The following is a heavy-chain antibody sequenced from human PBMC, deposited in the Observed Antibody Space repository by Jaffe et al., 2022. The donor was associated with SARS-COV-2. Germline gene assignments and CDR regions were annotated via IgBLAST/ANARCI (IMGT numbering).Heavy chain of an antibody. CDR3: ARDGNYGDYSLSY. V-gene: IGHV4-61*02. J-gene: IGHJ4*02. Sequence: QVQLQESGPGLVKPSQTLSLTCTVSGGSISSGSYYWSWIRQPAGKGLEWIGRIYTSGSTNYNPSLKSRVTISVDTSKNQFSLKLSSVTAADTAVYYCARDGNYGDYSLSYWGQGTLVTVSS. CDR1: GGSISSGSYY. CDR2: IYTSGST. D-gene: IGHD4-17*01.